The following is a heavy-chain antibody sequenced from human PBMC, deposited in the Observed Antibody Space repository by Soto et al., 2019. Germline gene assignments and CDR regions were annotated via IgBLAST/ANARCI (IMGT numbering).Heavy chain of an antibody. Sequence: QVQLVESGGGVVQPGRSLRLSCAASGFTFSSYGMHWVRQAPGKGLEWVAVIWYDGSNKYFADSVKGRFTISRDNSKNTLYRQMNSLRAEDTGLYYCARELNSVTTRDAFDICGQGTIVFVST. CDR1: GFTFSSYG. V-gene: IGHV3-33*01. CDR2: IWYDGSNK. CDR3: ARELNSVTTRDAFDI. D-gene: IGHD4-17*01. J-gene: IGHJ3*02.